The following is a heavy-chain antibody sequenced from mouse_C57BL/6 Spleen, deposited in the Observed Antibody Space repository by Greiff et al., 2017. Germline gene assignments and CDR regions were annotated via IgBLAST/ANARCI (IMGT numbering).Heavy chain of an antibody. V-gene: IGHV5-17*01. CDR3: ASSNLYYYAMDY. Sequence: EVQGVESGGGLVKPGGSLKLSCAASGFTFSDYGMHWVRQAPEEGLEWVAYISSGSSTIYYADTVKGRFTISRDNAKNTRFLQMTSLRSEDTAMYVCASSNLYYYAMDYWGQGTSVTVSS. D-gene: IGHD2-5*01. J-gene: IGHJ4*01. CDR1: GFTFSDYG. CDR2: ISSGSSTI.